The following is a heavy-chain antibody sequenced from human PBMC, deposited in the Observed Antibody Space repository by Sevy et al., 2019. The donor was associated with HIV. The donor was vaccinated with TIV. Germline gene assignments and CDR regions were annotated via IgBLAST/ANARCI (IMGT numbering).Heavy chain of an antibody. CDR3: AKLASCGGDCYYFDF. J-gene: IGHJ4*02. V-gene: IGHV1-8*01. Sequence: ASVKVSCKASGYTFTDYDITWVRQVTGHWLELVGWMNPNSGHTAYTENFQGRVSTTRDTSISTAYMELSSLRSEDTAVYYCAKLASCGGDCYYFDFWGQGTLVTVSS. CDR2: MNPNSGHT. CDR1: GYTFTDYD. D-gene: IGHD2-21*02.